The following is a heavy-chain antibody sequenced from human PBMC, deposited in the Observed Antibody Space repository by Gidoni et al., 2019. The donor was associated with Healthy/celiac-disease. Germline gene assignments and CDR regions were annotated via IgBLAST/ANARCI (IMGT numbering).Heavy chain of an antibody. V-gene: IGHV4-4*02. CDR1: GGSISSSNW. CDR3: ARGTDSSGYYRWHNFDY. CDR2: IYHSGST. Sequence: QVQLQESAPGLVKPSGTLSLTCAVSGGSISSSNWWSWVRQPPGKGLEWIGEIYHSGSTNYNPSLKSRVTISVDKSKNQFSLKLSSVTAADTAVYYCARGTDSSGYYRWHNFDYWGQGTLVTVSS. J-gene: IGHJ4*02. D-gene: IGHD3-22*01.